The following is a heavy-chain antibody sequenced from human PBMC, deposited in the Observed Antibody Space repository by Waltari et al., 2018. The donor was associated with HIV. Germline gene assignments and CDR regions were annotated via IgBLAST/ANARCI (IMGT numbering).Heavy chain of an antibody. Sequence: EVQLVESGGGLVKPGGSLRLSCAASGFTFSSYSMNWVRQAPGKGLEWVSSISSSSSYIYYADAVKGRFTISRDNAKNSLYLQMNSLRAEDTAVYYCARDLYSGSYRAFDIWGQGTMVTVSS. CDR1: GFTFSSYS. D-gene: IGHD1-26*01. CDR2: ISSSSSYI. J-gene: IGHJ3*02. V-gene: IGHV3-21*01. CDR3: ARDLYSGSYRAFDI.